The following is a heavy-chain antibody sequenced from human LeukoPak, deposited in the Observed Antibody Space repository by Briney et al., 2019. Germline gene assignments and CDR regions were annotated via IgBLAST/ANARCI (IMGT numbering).Heavy chain of an antibody. CDR2: ISASGGST. CDR3: AKIELRRGAVAGPFDY. Sequence: KPGGSLRLSCAASGFTFSSYAMSWVRQAPGKGLEWVSAISASGGSTYYADSVKGRFTISRDNSRNTLYVQMSSLRVEDTAIYYCAKIELRRGAVAGPFDYWGQGILVTVSS. J-gene: IGHJ4*02. D-gene: IGHD6-19*01. CDR1: GFTFSSYA. V-gene: IGHV3-23*01.